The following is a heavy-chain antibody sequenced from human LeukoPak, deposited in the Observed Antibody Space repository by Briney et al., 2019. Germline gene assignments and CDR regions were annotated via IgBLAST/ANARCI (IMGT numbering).Heavy chain of an antibody. Sequence: ASVKVSCKASGGTFSSYAISWVRQAPGQGLEWMGRIIPILGIANYAQKFQGRVAITADKSTSTAYMELSSLRSEDTAVYYCARNVGEVTNWFDPWGQGTLVTVSS. CDR2: IIPILGIA. J-gene: IGHJ5*02. CDR1: GGTFSSYA. V-gene: IGHV1-69*04. CDR3: ARNVGEVTNWFDP. D-gene: IGHD2-15*01.